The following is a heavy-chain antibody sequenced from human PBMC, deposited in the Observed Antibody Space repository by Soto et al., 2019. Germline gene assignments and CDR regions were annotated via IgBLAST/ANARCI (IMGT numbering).Heavy chain of an antibody. Sequence: HPGGSLRLSCAASGFTFSGSAMHWVRQASGKGLEWVGRIRSKANSYATAYAASVKGRFTISRDDSKNTAYLQMNSLKTEDTAVYYCTRSNYYYYYGMDVWGQGTTVTVSS. CDR1: GFTFSGSA. V-gene: IGHV3-73*01. J-gene: IGHJ6*02. CDR2: IRSKANSYAT. CDR3: TRSNYYYYYGMDV.